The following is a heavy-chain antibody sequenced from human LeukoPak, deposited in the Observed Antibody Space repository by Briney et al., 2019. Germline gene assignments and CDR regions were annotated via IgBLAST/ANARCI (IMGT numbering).Heavy chain of an antibody. Sequence: SETLSLTCTVSGGSISSYYWSWIRQPPGKGLEWIRYIYYSGSTNYNPSLKSRVTISVDTSKNQFSLKLSSVTAADTAVYYCARGGGNYEGIDYWGQGTLVIVSS. V-gene: IGHV4-59*01. CDR1: GGSISSYY. J-gene: IGHJ4*02. D-gene: IGHD1-7*01. CDR3: ARGGGNYEGIDY. CDR2: IYYSGST.